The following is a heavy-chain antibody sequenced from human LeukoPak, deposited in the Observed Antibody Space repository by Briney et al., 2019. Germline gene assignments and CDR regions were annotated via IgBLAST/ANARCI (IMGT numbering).Heavy chain of an antibody. CDR1: GGSISSSSHY. J-gene: IGHJ5*02. V-gene: IGHV4-39*07. D-gene: IGHD1-1*01. CDR3: ATDRGYDWNDQRFDP. Sequence: KPSETLSLTCTVSGGSISSSSHYWGWIRQPPGKGLEWIGSIYYSGSTYYNPSLKSRVTISVDTSKNQFSLKVSSVTAADTAVYYCATDRGYDWNDQRFDPWGQGTLVTVSS. CDR2: IYYSGST.